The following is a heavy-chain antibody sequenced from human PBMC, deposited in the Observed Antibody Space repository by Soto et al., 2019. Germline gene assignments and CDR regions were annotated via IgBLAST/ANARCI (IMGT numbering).Heavy chain of an antibody. CDR1: GYTFTGYY. V-gene: IGHV1-2*04. CDR3: AREPRAGYSSGWYWFDP. D-gene: IGHD6-19*01. Sequence: ASVKVSCKASGYTFTGYYMHWVRQAPGQGLEWMGWINPNSGGTNYAQKFQGWVTMTRDTSISTAYMELSRLRSDDTAVYYCAREPRAGYSSGWYWFDPWGQGTLVTVSS. CDR2: INPNSGGT. J-gene: IGHJ5*02.